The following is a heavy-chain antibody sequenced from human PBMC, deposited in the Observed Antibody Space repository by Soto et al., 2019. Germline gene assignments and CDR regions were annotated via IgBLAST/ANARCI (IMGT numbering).Heavy chain of an antibody. CDR1: GGSVSGYY. D-gene: IGHD3-9*01. Sequence: PSETLSLTCAVYGGSVSGYYWSWIRQPPGKGLEWIGEINHSGSTNYNPSLKSRVTISVDTSKNQFSLKLSSVTAADTAVYYCARAARYFDWLSQSGWFDPWGQGTLVTVSS. V-gene: IGHV4-34*01. J-gene: IGHJ5*02. CDR3: ARAARYFDWLSQSGWFDP. CDR2: INHSGST.